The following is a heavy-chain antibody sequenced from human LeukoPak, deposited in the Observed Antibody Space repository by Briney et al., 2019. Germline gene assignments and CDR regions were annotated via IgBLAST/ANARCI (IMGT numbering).Heavy chain of an antibody. CDR1: GFPFSFYE. CDR3: ALLAVPSDSDY. V-gene: IGHV3-48*03. CDR2: IGSSGTTT. D-gene: IGHD6-19*01. J-gene: IGHJ4*02. Sequence: GGSLRLSCAVSGFPFSFYEMNWVRQALGKGLEWVSNIGSSGTTTYYADSVKGRFSISRDNAKNSLYLRMNSLRVEDTAVYYCALLAVPSDSDYWGQGALVTVSS.